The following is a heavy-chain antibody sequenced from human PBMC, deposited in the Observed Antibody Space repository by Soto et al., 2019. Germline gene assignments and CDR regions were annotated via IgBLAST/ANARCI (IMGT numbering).Heavy chain of an antibody. CDR3: ARGSPVRANWNFDY. J-gene: IGHJ4*02. Sequence: PSETLSLTCIVSGGSISSYYWSWIRQPPGRGLEWIGYIFYSGSTSYNPSLKSRVTISVDTSKNQFSLKLNSVTAADTAVYYCARGSPVRANWNFDYWGRGTLVTVSS. CDR2: IFYSGST. V-gene: IGHV4-59*01. D-gene: IGHD2-8*01. CDR1: GGSISSYY.